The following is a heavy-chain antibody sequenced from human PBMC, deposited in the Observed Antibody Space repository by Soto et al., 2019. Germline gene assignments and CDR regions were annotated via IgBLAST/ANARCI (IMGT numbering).Heavy chain of an antibody. CDR2: ISYDGSNK. V-gene: IGHV3-30-3*01. J-gene: IGHJ6*02. CDR3: ARDGARIAARPYYYYGMDV. CDR1: GFTFSSYA. Sequence: QVQLVESGGGVVQPGRSLRLSCAASGFTFSSYAMHWVRQAPGKGLEWVAVISYDGSNKYYADSVKGRFTISRDNSKNTLYLQMNSLRAEDTAVYYCARDGARIAARPYYYYGMDVWGQGTTVTVSS. D-gene: IGHD6-6*01.